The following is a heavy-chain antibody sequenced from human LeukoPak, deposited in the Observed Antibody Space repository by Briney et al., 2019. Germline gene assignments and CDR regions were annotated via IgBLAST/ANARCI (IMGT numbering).Heavy chain of an antibody. V-gene: IGHV5-51*01. CDR2: IYPGDSDT. CDR3: ARVDYYDSSGYFHFDY. CDR1: GYTFTSYW. D-gene: IGHD3-22*01. J-gene: IGHJ4*02. Sequence: GESLKISCKGSGYTFTSYWISWVRQMPGKGLEWMGVIYPGDSDTRYSPSFQGQATISADKSISTAYLQWSSLKASDTAMYYCARVDYYDSSGYFHFDYWGQGTLVTVSS.